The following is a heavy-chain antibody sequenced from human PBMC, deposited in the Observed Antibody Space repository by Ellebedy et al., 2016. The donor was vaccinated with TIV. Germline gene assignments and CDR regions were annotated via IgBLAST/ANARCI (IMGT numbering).Heavy chain of an antibody. V-gene: IGHV3-11*01. CDR2: ISSSGYTI. J-gene: IGHJ4*02. CDR3: ARSSQVVPAAYFDY. D-gene: IGHD2-2*01. Sequence: GGSLRLXXAASGFTFSDYYMTWIRQAPGKGLEWVSYISSSGYTIYYADSVKGRFTISRDNAKDSLYLQMHSLRAEDTAVYSCARSSQVVPAAYFDYWGQGTLVTVSS. CDR1: GFTFSDYY.